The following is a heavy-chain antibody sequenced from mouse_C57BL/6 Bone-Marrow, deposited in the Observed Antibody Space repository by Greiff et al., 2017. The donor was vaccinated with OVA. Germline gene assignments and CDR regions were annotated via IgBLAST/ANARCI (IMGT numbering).Heavy chain of an antibody. CDR1: GFTFSDFY. CDR3: ARLDAMDY. CDR2: ISNGGGST. Sequence: EVQLQESGGGLVQPGGSLKLSCAASGFTFSDFYMYWIRQTPEKRLGWVAYISNGGGSTYYPDTVKGRFTISRDNAKNTLYLQMSRLKSEDTAMYYCARLDAMDYWGQGTSVTVSS. J-gene: IGHJ4*01. V-gene: IGHV5-12*01.